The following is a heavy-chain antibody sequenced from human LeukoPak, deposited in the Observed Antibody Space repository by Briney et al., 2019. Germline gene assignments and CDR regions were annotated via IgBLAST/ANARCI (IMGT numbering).Heavy chain of an antibody. V-gene: IGHV4-59*04. Sequence: SETLSLTCTVSGGSISSYYWSWIRQPPGKGLEWIGSIYYSGSTYYNPSLKSRVTISVDTSKNQFSLKLSSVTAADTAVYYCAGVMRGFDPWGQGTLVTVSS. J-gene: IGHJ5*02. CDR2: IYYSGST. CDR3: AGVMRGFDP. D-gene: IGHD3-16*01. CDR1: GGSISSYY.